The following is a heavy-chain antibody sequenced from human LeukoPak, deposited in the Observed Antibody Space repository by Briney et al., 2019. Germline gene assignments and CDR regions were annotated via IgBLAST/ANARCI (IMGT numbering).Heavy chain of an antibody. D-gene: IGHD5-18*01. V-gene: IGHV4-4*07. J-gene: IGHJ5*02. CDR1: GGSISSHY. Sequence: SETPSLTCTVSGGSISSHYWSWVRQPAGKGLEWIGRIYSSGSSNYNPSLKSRVTMSVDTSRKQLSLQVRSVTAADMAVYYCARGGRSYDSHGKFDPWGQGTLVTVSS. CDR3: ARGGRSYDSHGKFDP. CDR2: IYSSGSS.